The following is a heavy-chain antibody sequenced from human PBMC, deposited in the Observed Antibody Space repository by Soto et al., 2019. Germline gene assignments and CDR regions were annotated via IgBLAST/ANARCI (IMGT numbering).Heavy chain of an antibody. Sequence: SETLSLTCTVSGGSISSSSYYWGWIRQPPGKGLEWIGSIYYSGSTYYNPSLKSRVTISVDTSKNQFSLKLSSVTAADTAVYFCARSSIRDYYFDYWGQGTLVTVSS. CDR3: ARSSIRDYYFDY. V-gene: IGHV4-39*01. J-gene: IGHJ4*02. CDR1: GGSISSSSYY. CDR2: IYYSGST. D-gene: IGHD6-6*01.